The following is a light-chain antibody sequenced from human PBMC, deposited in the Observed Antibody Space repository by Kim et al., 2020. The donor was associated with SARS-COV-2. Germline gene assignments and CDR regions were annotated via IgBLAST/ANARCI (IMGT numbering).Light chain of an antibody. CDR3: QQYGSSLYS. J-gene: IGKJ2*03. CDR1: QCVSSSY. Sequence: LHPVERATLSCSASQCVSSSYLAWYQQKPGQAPRLLIYVASSRATGIPDRFSGSGSGTDFTLTISRLEPEDFAVYYCQQYGSSLYSFGQGTKLEI. CDR2: VAS. V-gene: IGKV3-20*01.